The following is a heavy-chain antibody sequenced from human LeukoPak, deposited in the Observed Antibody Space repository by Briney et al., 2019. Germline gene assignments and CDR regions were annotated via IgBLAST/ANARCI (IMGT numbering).Heavy chain of an antibody. V-gene: IGHV5-10-1*01. CDR3: ARHPKGYCSSTSCYSY. Sequence: GESLKISCKASGYIFSSYWISWVRQMPGKGLEWMGRIDPSDSYTNYSPSFQGHVTISADRSISTAYLQWSSLKASDTAMYYCARHPKGYCSSTSCYSYWGQGTLVTVSS. J-gene: IGHJ4*02. CDR1: GYIFSSYW. D-gene: IGHD2-2*02. CDR2: IDPSDSYT.